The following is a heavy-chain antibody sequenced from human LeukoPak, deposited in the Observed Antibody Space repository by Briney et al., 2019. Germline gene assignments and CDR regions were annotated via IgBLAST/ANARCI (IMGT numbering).Heavy chain of an antibody. J-gene: IGHJ4*02. Sequence: SETLSLTCTVSGGSISSSSYYWGWIRQPPGKGLEWIGSMYYSGSTYYDPSLKSRVTISVDTSKNQFSLKLSSVTAADTAVYYCARPKGGYCSGGSCYHFDYWGQGTLVTVSS. CDR1: GGSISSSSYY. V-gene: IGHV4-39*01. D-gene: IGHD2-15*01. CDR2: MYYSGST. CDR3: ARPKGGYCSGGSCYHFDY.